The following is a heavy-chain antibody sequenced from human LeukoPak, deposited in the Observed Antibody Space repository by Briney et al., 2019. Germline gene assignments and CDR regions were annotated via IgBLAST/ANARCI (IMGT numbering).Heavy chain of an antibody. Sequence: PSETLSLTCTVSGGSISSSSYYWGWIRQPPGKGLEWIGRMYTSGSTNYNPSLKSRVTMSVDTSKNQFSLRLSSVTAADTAVYYCATSPFSWDWFDPWGQGTLVTVSS. J-gene: IGHJ5*02. CDR3: ATSPFSWDWFDP. CDR2: MYTSGST. D-gene: IGHD2/OR15-2a*01. V-gene: IGHV4-61*05. CDR1: GGSISSSSYY.